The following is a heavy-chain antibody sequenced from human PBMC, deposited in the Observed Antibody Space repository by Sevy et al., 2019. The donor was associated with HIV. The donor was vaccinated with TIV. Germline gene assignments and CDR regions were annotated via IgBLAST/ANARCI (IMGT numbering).Heavy chain of an antibody. CDR1: GFTFSNYA. J-gene: IGHJ3*02. CDR3: AKDTIVVVGEALDI. D-gene: IGHD3-22*01. CDR2: ISGRDTGT. Sequence: GGSLRLSCAVSGFTFSNYAMSWVRQAPGKGLEWVSAISGRDTGTFYAESVKGRFTISRDNSKNTLYLPMNSLRAEDTAVYYCAKDTIVVVGEALDIWGRGTMVTVSS. V-gene: IGHV3-23*01.